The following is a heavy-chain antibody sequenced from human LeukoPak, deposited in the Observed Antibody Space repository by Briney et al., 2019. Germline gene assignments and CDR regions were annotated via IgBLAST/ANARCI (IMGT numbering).Heavy chain of an antibody. D-gene: IGHD3-10*01. J-gene: IGHJ3*02. Sequence: GGSLRLSCAATGFIFSSYAMSGVRQAPAGGLEGVSSITTSGGSTYYADSVKGRFTISRDNAKNTLYLQMNSLRAEDTAVYYCAKDHYVSGRYDAFDIWGQGTMVTVSS. V-gene: IGHV3-23*01. CDR1: GFIFSSYA. CDR2: ITTSGGST. CDR3: AKDHYVSGRYDAFDI.